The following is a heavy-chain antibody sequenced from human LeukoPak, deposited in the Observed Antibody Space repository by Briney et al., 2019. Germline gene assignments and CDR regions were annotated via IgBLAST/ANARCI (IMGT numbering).Heavy chain of an antibody. J-gene: IGHJ3*02. V-gene: IGHV4-59*01. D-gene: IGHD4-11*01. CDR2: IYYSGST. CDR3: ARDPDYTNPEGAFDI. Sequence: SETLSLTCTVSGGSISSYYWSWIRQPPGKGLEWIGYIYYSGSTNYNPSLKSRVTISVDTSKNQFSLKLSSVTAADTAVYYCARDPDYTNPEGAFDIWGQGTMVTVSS. CDR1: GGSISSYY.